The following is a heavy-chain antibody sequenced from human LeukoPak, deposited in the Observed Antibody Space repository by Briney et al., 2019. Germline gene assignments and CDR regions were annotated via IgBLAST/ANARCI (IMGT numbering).Heavy chain of an antibody. Sequence: SETLSLTCAVYGGSFSAYYWSWIRQPPGKGLEWIGEINHSGSTNYNPSLKSRVTISVDTSKNQFSLKLTYVTAADTAVYYCARLPLLNDYGDYVPFDYWGQGTLVTVSS. CDR3: ARLPLLNDYGDYVPFDY. V-gene: IGHV4-34*01. D-gene: IGHD4-17*01. J-gene: IGHJ4*02. CDR1: GGSFSAYY. CDR2: INHSGST.